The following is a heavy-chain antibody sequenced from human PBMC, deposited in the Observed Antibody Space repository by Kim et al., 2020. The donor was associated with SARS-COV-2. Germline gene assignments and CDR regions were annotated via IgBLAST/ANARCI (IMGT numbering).Heavy chain of an antibody. CDR1: GGSISSYY. J-gene: IGHJ3*02. CDR2: IYYSGST. D-gene: IGHD3-3*01. V-gene: IGHV4-59*01. CDR3: ARAPGVTIFGVVSSFGI. Sequence: SETLSLTCTVSGGSISSYYWSWIRQPPGKGLEWIGYIYYSGSTHYNPSLKSRVTISVDTSKNQFSLKLSSMPAADTAGYYCARAPGVTIFGVVSSFGISGQGTIVTVSS.